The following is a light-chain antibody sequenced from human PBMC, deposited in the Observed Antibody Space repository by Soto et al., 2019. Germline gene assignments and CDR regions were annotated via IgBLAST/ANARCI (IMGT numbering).Light chain of an antibody. CDR1: QSVSSY. CDR3: QQYNKWPRT. Sequence: EIVLTQSTATLSMSPGDRATLSCRASQSVSSYLLWYQQKPGQSPRLLIYDASNRATGIPARFSGSGSGTEFTLTISSLQSEDFAVYYCQQYNKWPRTFGQGTRLEIK. CDR2: DAS. J-gene: IGKJ5*01. V-gene: IGKV3-11*01.